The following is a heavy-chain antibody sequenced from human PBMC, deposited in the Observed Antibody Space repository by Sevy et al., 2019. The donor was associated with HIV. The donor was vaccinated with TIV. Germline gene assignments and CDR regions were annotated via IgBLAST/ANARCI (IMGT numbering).Heavy chain of an antibody. CDR1: GFTFSNAW. Sequence: GGSLRLSCAASGFTFSNAWVSWVRQAPGKGLEWVGRIKSKTDGGTTDYAAPVKGRFTISRDDSKNTLYLQMNSLKTEDTAVYYCTTSHHCSSTSAPTAGYWRNAFDIWGQGTMVTVSS. CDR3: TTSHHCSSTSAPTAGYWRNAFDI. J-gene: IGHJ3*02. V-gene: IGHV3-15*01. D-gene: IGHD2-2*01. CDR2: IKSKTDGGTT.